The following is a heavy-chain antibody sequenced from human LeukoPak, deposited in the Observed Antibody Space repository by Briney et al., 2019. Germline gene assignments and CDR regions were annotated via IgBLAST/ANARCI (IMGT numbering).Heavy chain of an antibody. D-gene: IGHD3-10*01. J-gene: IGHJ4*02. CDR3: ARGYGCFDY. V-gene: IGHV4-59*08. Sequence: SETLSLTCTVSGGSISSYYCNWIRQPPGKGLEWIGYIYYSGSTNYNPSLKSRVSISVDMSKNQFSLKLNSVTAADMAIYYCARGYGCFDYWGQGTLVTVSS. CDR1: GGSISSYY. CDR2: IYYSGST.